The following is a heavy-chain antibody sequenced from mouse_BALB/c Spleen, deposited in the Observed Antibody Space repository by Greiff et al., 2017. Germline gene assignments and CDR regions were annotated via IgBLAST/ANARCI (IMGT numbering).Heavy chain of an antibody. V-gene: IGHV14-4*02. Sequence: VQLQQSGPELVRPGASVKMSCKASGYTFTSYWMHWVKQRPEQGLEWIGWIDPENGDTEYAPKFQGKATMTADTSSNTAYLQLSSLTSEDTAVYYCNANRSPFAYWGQGTLVTVSA. D-gene: IGHD2-14*01. J-gene: IGHJ3*01. CDR3: NANRSPFAY. CDR1: GYTFTSYW. CDR2: IDPENGDT.